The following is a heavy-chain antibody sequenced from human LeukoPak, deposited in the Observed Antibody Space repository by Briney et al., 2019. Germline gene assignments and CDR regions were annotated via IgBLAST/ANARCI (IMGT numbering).Heavy chain of an antibody. CDR3: ARRAGAYSHPYDY. CDR2: ISSSSSYI. V-gene: IGHV3-21*01. J-gene: IGHJ4*02. Sequence: PGGSLRLSYAASGFTFSSYSMNWVRQSPGKGLEWVSSISSSSSYIYYADSVKGRFTISRDHAKNSLYLQMNSLRAEDTAVYYCARRAGAYSHPYDYWGQGTLVTVSS. D-gene: IGHD4/OR15-4a*01. CDR1: GFTFSSYS.